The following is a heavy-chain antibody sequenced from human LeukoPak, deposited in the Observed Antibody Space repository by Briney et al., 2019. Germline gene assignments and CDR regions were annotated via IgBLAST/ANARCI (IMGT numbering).Heavy chain of an antibody. V-gene: IGHV1-69*06. J-gene: IGHJ5*02. Sequence: ASVKVSCKASGGTFSSYAISWVRQAPGQALEGMGGIIPIFGTAKYAQKFQGRVTIAADKSTSTAYMELSILRSEDTAVYYCANDIVVVPAAMPYNWFDPWGQGTLVTVSS. D-gene: IGHD2-2*01. CDR3: ANDIVVVPAAMPYNWFDP. CDR2: IIPIFGTA. CDR1: GGTFSSYA.